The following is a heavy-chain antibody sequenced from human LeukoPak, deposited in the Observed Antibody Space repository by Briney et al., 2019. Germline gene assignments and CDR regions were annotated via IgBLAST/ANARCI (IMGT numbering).Heavy chain of an antibody. CDR1: GFSISSNY. CDR3: ARDRYYDSSGYYQPEYYFDY. CDR2: IYSGGAT. Sequence: GGSLRLSCAASGFSISSNYMTWVRQAPGKGLEWVSVIYSGGATYFADSVKGRFTISRDNSKNTLYLQMNSLRAEDTALYYCARDRYYDSSGYYQPEYYFDYWGQGTLVTVSS. J-gene: IGHJ4*02. D-gene: IGHD3-22*01. V-gene: IGHV3-53*01.